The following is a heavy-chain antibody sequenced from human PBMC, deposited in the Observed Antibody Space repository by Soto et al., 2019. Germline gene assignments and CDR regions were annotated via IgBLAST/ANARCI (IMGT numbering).Heavy chain of an antibody. V-gene: IGHV1-46*01. Sequence: QVQLVQSGAEVKKPGASVKVSCKASGYTFTSYYMHWVRQAPGQGLEWMGIINPSGGSTSYAQKFQGRVTITRDTSTSTVYMELSSLRSEDTAVYYCASLSGLLAARPVKKVHYGMDVWGQGTTVTVSS. CDR2: INPSGGST. J-gene: IGHJ6*02. CDR1: GYTFTSYY. CDR3: ASLSGLLAARPVKKVHYGMDV. D-gene: IGHD6-6*01.